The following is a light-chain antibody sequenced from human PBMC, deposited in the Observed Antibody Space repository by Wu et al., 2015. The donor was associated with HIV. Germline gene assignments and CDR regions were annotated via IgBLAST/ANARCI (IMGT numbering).Light chain of an antibody. CDR2: GTS. CDR3: KLYGSSPYT. CDR1: QSVTSNY. J-gene: IGKJ2*01. Sequence: DTLLTQSPGTLSLSPGERATLSCRASQSVTSNYLAWYQQKPGQAPRLLIYGTSNRATGIGDRFSGSGSGTDFTLTINRLEPEDFAVYYCKLYGSSPYTFGQGTKLEIK. V-gene: IGKV3-20*01.